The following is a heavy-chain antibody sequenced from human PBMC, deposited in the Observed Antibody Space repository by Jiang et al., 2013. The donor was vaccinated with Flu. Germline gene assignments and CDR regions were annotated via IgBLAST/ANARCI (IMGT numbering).Heavy chain of an antibody. CDR2: INSDGSST. CDR3: ARGFRGGWFFDY. Sequence: GLVQPGGSLRLSCAASGFTFSSYWMHWVRQAPGKGLVWVSRINSDGSSTNYADSGKGRFTISRDNAKNTLYLQMNSLRAEDTAVYYCARGFRGGWFFDYWGQGTLVTVSS. V-gene: IGHV3-74*01. J-gene: IGHJ4*02. D-gene: IGHD2-15*01. CDR1: GFTFSSYW.